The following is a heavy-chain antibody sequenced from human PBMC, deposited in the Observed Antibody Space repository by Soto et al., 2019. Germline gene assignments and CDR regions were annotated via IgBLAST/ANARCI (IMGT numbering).Heavy chain of an antibody. D-gene: IGHD5-12*01. CDR1: GGTFSSYA. CDR2: IIPIFGTA. V-gene: IGHV1-69*13. CDR3: ASVRGYSGYDGPPSFDY. J-gene: IGHJ4*02. Sequence: SVKVSCKASGGTFSSYAISWVRQAPGQGLEWMGGIIPIFGTANYAQKFQGRVTITADESTSTAYMELSSLRSEDTAVYYCASVRGYSGYDGPPSFDYWGQGTLVTVSS.